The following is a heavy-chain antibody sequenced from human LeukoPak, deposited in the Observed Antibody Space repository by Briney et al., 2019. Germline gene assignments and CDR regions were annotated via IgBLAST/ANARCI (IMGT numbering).Heavy chain of an antibody. J-gene: IGHJ6*03. D-gene: IGHD6-6*01. CDR2: IPKDGSNK. CDR3: AKARGISAPTGYYYYMDV. Sequence: GSLRLSCAASGFTFSSYGMHWVRQAPGKGLEWVAYIPKDGSNKFYADSVKGRFTISRDNSKNTLSLQMDSLRTEDTALYYCAKARGISAPTGYYYYMDVWADGTTVTVSS. V-gene: IGHV3-30*02. CDR1: GFTFSSYG.